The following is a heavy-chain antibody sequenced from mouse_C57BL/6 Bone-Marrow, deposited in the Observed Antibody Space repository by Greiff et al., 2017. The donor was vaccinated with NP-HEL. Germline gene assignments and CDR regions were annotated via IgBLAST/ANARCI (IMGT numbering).Heavy chain of an antibody. Sequence: EVQLQQSGAELVRPGASVKLSCTASGFNIKDDYMHWVKQRPEQGLEWIGWLDPENGDTEYASKFQGKATITADTSSNTAYLQLSSLTSEDTAGYYCTTQINYGLDYWGQGTTLTVSS. CDR1: GFNIKDDY. D-gene: IGHD1-1*02. CDR3: TTQINYGLDY. J-gene: IGHJ2*01. V-gene: IGHV14-4*01. CDR2: LDPENGDT.